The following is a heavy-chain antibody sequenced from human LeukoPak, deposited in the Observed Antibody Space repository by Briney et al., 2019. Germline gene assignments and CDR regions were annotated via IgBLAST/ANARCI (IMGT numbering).Heavy chain of an antibody. J-gene: IGHJ6*02. V-gene: IGHV3-30-3*01. Sequence: PGRSLRLSCAASGFTFSSYAMHWVRQAPGKGLEWVAVISYDGSNKYYADSVKGRFTISRDNSKNTLYLQMNSLRAEDTAVYYCARVGSSWDFYYYYGMDVWGQGTTVTVSS. CDR2: ISYDGSNK. CDR1: GFTFSSYA. D-gene: IGHD6-13*01. CDR3: ARVGSSWDFYYYYGMDV.